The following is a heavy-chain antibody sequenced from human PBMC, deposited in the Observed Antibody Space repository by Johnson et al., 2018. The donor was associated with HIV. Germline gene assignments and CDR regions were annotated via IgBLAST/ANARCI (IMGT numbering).Heavy chain of an antibody. V-gene: IGHV3-30*14. Sequence: QVQLVESGGGVVQPGRSLRLSCAASGFTFSSYAMHWVRQAPGKGLEWVAVISYDAKHKYYADSLKGRFTVSRDNSKNTLYLQMNSLRVEDTAVYYWSKVPDGGSADDAFDIWGQGTMVTVSS. D-gene: IGHD1-26*01. CDR3: SKVPDGGSADDAFDI. J-gene: IGHJ3*02. CDR2: ISYDAKHK. CDR1: GFTFSSYA.